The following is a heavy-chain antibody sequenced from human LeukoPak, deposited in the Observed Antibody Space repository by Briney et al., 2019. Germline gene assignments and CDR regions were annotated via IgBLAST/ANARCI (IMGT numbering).Heavy chain of an antibody. CDR2: IYYSGST. J-gene: IGHJ4*02. CDR1: GGSISSYY. CDR3: ARVTGYMIEDYFDY. V-gene: IGHV4-59*01. Sequence: SETLSLTCTVSGGSISSYYWSWIRQPPGKGLEWIGYIYYSGSTNYNPSLKSRVTISVDTSRNQFSLRLSSVTAADTAVYYCARVTGYMIEDYFDYWGQGTLVTVSS. D-gene: IGHD3-22*01.